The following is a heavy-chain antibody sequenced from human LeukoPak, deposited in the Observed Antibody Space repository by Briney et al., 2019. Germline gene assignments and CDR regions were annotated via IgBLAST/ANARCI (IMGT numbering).Heavy chain of an antibody. CDR1: GYSISSGYY. CDR3: ARSDGYGLVGI. Sequence: SETLSLTCTVSGYSISSGYYWGWIRQPPGKTLGWIGSIYSSGSTYYNPSLKSRVIIMIDTPKNHFSLTLSSVTAADTAVYYCARSDGYGLVGIWGQGTMVTVSS. J-gene: IGHJ3*02. D-gene: IGHD3-10*01. CDR2: IYSSGST. V-gene: IGHV4-38-2*02.